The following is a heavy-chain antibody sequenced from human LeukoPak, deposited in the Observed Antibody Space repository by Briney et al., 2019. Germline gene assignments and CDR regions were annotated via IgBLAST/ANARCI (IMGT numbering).Heavy chain of an antibody. J-gene: IGHJ4*02. D-gene: IGHD3-16*01. Sequence: GGSLRLSCVASGFTFSNYGMHWVRQAPGKGLEWVATITYDGSSEYYADSVKDRFTVSRDNSKNTLYLQMSSLKTEDTAVYYCAKRGDGGHKSLEYWGQGTLVTVSS. V-gene: IGHV3-30*18. CDR2: ITYDGSSE. CDR1: GFTFSNYG. CDR3: AKRGDGGHKSLEY.